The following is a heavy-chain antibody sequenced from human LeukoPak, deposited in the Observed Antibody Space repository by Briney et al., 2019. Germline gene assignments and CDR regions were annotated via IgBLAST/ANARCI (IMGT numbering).Heavy chain of an antibody. V-gene: IGHV3-7*01. CDR2: MKRDGSEI. J-gene: IGHJ4*02. CDR1: GFTFSTYW. D-gene: IGHD2-2*02. Sequence: GGSLRLSCVASGFTFSTYWMTWVRQAPGKGLEWVANMKRDGSEIYYAGSVKGRFTISRDNAKNSLYLQMNSLRAEDTAVYYCARYTEYYFDYWGQGTLVTVSS. CDR3: ARYTEYYFDY.